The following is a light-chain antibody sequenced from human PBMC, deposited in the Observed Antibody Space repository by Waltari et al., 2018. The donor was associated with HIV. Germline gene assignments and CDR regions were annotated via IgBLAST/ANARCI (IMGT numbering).Light chain of an antibody. V-gene: IGLV1-47*01. CDR3: ATWDGSLGGAYV. CDR2: RDN. CDR1: TSNVGSNF. J-gene: IGLJ1*01. Sequence: QSVLTQPPSASGTPGQRASISCSGTTSNVGSNFLSWYQPLPATAPEVLSYRDNRRPSGVPDRFSGSRSGASAALAISGRRSEDEGDYYCATWDGSLGGAYVFGAGTKVSVL.